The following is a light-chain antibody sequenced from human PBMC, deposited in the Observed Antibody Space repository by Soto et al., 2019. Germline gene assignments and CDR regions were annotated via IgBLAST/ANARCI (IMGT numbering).Light chain of an antibody. CDR3: QHYKDYSWT. Sequence: DIHMTQSPSTLSASVGDRVTITCRASQSISSWLAWYQQKPGKAPKLLIYKTSSLETGVPSRFSGSGSGTEFTLTISSLQPDDFATYYCQHYKDYSWTFGQGTTVEVK. CDR1: QSISSW. CDR2: KTS. J-gene: IGKJ1*01. V-gene: IGKV1-5*03.